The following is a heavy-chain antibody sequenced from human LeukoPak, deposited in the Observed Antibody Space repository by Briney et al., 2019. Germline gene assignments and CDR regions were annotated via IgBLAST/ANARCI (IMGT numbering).Heavy chain of an antibody. CDR3: AREVTVTTGIGYYYYGMDV. CDR2: ISAYNVNT. V-gene: IGHV1-18*01. J-gene: IGHJ6*02. D-gene: IGHD4-17*01. Sequence: SVKVSCKASGYTFTSYGISWVRQAPGQGLEWMGWISAYNVNTNYAQKLQGRVTMTTDTSTSTAYMELRSLRSDDTAVYYCAREVTVTTGIGYYYYGMDVWGQGTTVTVSS. CDR1: GYTFTSYG.